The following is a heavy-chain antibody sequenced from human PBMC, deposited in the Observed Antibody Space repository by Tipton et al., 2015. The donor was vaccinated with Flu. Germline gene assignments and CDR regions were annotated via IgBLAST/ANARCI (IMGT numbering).Heavy chain of an antibody. CDR1: GSTFSSYT. D-gene: IGHD4-17*01. J-gene: IGHJ4*02. Sequence: QLVQSGAEVKRPGSSVKVSCEASGSTFSSYTVNWVRQAPGQGLEWVGRIVPILGISNYAQKFQGRVTITADRSASAAYMEVSSLRSEDTAVHYCIYGDYQYWGQGTLVTVSS. CDR2: IVPILGIS. CDR3: IYGDYQY. V-gene: IGHV1-69*09.